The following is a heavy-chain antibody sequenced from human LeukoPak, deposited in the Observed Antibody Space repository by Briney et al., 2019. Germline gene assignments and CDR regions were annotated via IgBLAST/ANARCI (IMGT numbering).Heavy chain of an antibody. J-gene: IGHJ4*02. D-gene: IGHD3-3*01. CDR1: GYSISSGYY. V-gene: IGHV4-38-2*02. Sequence: SETLSLTCTVSGYSISSGYYWGWIRQPPGKGLEWIGSIYHSGSTYYNPTLKSRVTISVDTSNNQFSLKLSSVTAADTAVYYCARDPDFWSGYGVGYFDYWGQGTLVTVSS. CDR3: ARDPDFWSGYGVGYFDY. CDR2: IYHSGST.